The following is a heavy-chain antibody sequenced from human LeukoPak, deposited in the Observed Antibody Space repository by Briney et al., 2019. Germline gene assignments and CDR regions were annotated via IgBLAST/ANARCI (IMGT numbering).Heavy chain of an antibody. CDR1: GSTFYDYA. Sequence: PGGSLRLSCAASGSTFYDYAMHWVRQAPGKCLEWVSLISWDGGSTYYADSVKGRFTISRDNSKNSLYLQMNSLRAEDTALYYCAKDMEGSSGSPTFDYWGQGTLVTVSS. D-gene: IGHD6-19*01. CDR2: ISWDGGST. J-gene: IGHJ4*02. V-gene: IGHV3-43D*03. CDR3: AKDMEGSSGSPTFDY.